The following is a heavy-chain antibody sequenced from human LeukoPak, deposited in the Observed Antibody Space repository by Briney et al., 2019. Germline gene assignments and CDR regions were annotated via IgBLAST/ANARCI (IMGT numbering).Heavy chain of an antibody. D-gene: IGHD2-2*01. J-gene: IGHJ4*02. V-gene: IGHV5-10-1*01. CDR1: GYTFSNFW. CDR2: IDPRDSYT. CDR3: TRTSDHDY. Sequence: GESLKISCQGSGYTFSNFWINWLRQLPGKGLEWVGKIDPRDSYTKYSPSFEGHVSISADKSIDTVYLQWRSLESSDTAIYYCTRTSDHDYWGPGSLVVVSS.